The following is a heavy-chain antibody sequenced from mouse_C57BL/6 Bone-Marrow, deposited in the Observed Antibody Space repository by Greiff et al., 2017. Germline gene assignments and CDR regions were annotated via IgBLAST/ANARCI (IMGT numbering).Heavy chain of an antibody. V-gene: IGHV2-9-1*01. J-gene: IGHJ4*01. D-gene: IGHD2-4*01. CDR3: ARYYDYDVGAMDY. CDR2: IWTGGGT. Sequence: VQRVESGPGLVAPSQRLSITCTVSGFSLTSYAISWVRQPPGKGLEWLGVIWTGGGTNYNSALKSRLSISKDNSKSQVFLKMNSLQTDDTARYYCARYYDYDVGAMDYWGQGTSVTVSS. CDR1: GFSLTSYA.